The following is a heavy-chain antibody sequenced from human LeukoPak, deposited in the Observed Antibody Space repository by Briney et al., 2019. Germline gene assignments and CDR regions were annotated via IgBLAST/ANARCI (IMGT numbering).Heavy chain of an antibody. CDR3: ARLGYCPGGSCFFWFDP. CDR2: IYYSGST. J-gene: IGHJ5*02. Sequence: SETLSLTCTVSGGSISSSSYYWGWIRQPPGKGLEWIGSIYYSGSTYYNPSLKSRVTISVDTSKNQFSLKLSSVTAADTAVYYCARLGYCPGGSCFFWFDPWGQGTLVTVSS. D-gene: IGHD2-15*01. CDR1: GGSISSSSYY. V-gene: IGHV4-39*01.